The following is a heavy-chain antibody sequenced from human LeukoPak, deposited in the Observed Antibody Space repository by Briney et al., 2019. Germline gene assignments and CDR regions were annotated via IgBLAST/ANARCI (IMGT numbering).Heavy chain of an antibody. CDR3: ARDLEMATTASPLPYYFDY. CDR2: TYYRSKWYN. J-gene: IGHJ4*02. CDR1: GDSVSSNSAA. Sequence: SQTLSLTCAISGDSVSSNSAAWNWVRQSPSRGLEWLGRTYYRSKWYNDYAVSVKSRITSNPDTSKNQFSLQLNSVTPEDTAVYYCARDLEMATTASPLPYYFDYWGQGTLVTVSS. V-gene: IGHV6-1*01. D-gene: IGHD5-24*01.